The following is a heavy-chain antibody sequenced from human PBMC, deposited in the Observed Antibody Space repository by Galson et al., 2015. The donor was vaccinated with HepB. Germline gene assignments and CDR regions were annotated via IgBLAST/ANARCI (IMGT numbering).Heavy chain of an antibody. CDR3: ARGGMATIGGPAFDY. CDR1: GYTFISYG. J-gene: IGHJ4*02. CDR2: ISGYNDNR. Sequence: SVKVSCKASGYTFISYGISWVRQAPGQGLEWMGWISGYNDNRNYAQKFQGRITMTTDTSTSTTYMGLRSLRSDDTAMYYCARGGMATIGGPAFDYWGQGTLVTVSS. V-gene: IGHV1-18*04. D-gene: IGHD5-12*01.